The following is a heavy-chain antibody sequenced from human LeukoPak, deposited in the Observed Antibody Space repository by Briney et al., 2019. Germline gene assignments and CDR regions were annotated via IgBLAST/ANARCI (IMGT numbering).Heavy chain of an antibody. J-gene: IGHJ4*02. CDR1: GGSFSGYY. D-gene: IGHD6-13*01. CDR3: ARGDLTSIAAAGRPFDY. Sequence: SETLSLTCAVYGGSFSGYYWSWIRQPPGKGLEWIGEINHSGSTNYNPSLKSRVTISVDTSKNQFSLKLSSVTAADTAVYCCARGDLTSIAAAGRPFDYWGQGTLVTVSS. CDR2: INHSGST. V-gene: IGHV4-34*01.